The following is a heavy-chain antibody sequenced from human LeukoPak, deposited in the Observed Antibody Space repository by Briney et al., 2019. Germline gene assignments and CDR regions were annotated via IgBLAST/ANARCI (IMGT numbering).Heavy chain of an antibody. CDR1: GFTFSSYG. Sequence: GGSLRLPCAASGFTFSSYGMHWVRQAPGKGLEWVAVIWYDGSNKYYADSVKGRFTISRDNSKNTLYLQMSSLRAEDTAVYYCAREGSSVFDYWGQGTLVTVSS. J-gene: IGHJ4*02. D-gene: IGHD6-13*01. CDR2: IWYDGSNK. CDR3: AREGSSVFDY. V-gene: IGHV3-33*01.